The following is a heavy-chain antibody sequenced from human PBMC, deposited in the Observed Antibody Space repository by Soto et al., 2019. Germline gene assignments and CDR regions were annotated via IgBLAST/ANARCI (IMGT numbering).Heavy chain of an antibody. J-gene: IGHJ4*02. V-gene: IGHV4-59*01. D-gene: IGHD6-13*01. CDR3: ARGGASSLPFDF. CDR2: IYYSGST. CDR1: GNSISGKY. Sequence: QVQLQESGPGLVKPSETLSLTCTVSGNSISGKYWSWIRPPPGKGLEWIGYIYYSGSTNYNPSLWDRGTISVATAKNQFSLQLMSLTGTDTAVYYCARGGASSLPFDFGVQGILVTVSS.